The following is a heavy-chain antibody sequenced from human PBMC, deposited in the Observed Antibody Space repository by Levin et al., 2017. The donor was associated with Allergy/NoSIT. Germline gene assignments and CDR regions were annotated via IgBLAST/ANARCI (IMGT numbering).Heavy chain of an antibody. J-gene: IGHJ6*02. Sequence: GGSLRLSCAASGFTFSSYAMHWVRQAPGKGLEWVAVISYDGSNKYYADSVKGRFTISRDNSKNTLYLQMNSLRAEDTAVYYCARVGGYCSSTSCPYYYYGMDVWGQGTTVTVSS. V-gene: IGHV3-30-3*01. CDR3: ARVGGYCSSTSCPYYYYGMDV. CDR2: ISYDGSNK. CDR1: GFTFSSYA. D-gene: IGHD2-2*01.